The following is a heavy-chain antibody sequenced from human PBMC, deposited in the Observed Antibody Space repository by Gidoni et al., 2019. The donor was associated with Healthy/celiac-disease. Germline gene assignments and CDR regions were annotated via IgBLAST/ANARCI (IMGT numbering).Heavy chain of an antibody. CDR1: GYSLNSYW. CDR3: AMTYTVTTSPDAFDI. CDR2: IYPGHSDT. Sequence: EVQLVQSGAEVKKPGESLKIACKGSGYSLNSYWIGWVRQMPRKGLKWMGIIYPGHSDTRYSPSFHGQVTIAADNSISTAYLQWISLKASYTAMYYCAMTYTVTTSPDAFDIWGQGTMVTVSS. J-gene: IGHJ3*02. V-gene: IGHV5-51*01. D-gene: IGHD4-17*01.